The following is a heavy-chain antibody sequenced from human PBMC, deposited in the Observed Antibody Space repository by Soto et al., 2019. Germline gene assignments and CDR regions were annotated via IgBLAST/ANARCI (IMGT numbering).Heavy chain of an antibody. J-gene: IGHJ4*02. D-gene: IGHD3-22*01. CDR1: GFTFTSSA. Sequence: SVKVSCKASGFTFTSSAVQWVRQARGRRLEWIGWIVVGSGNTNYAQKFQERVTITRDMSTSTAYMELSSLRSEDTAVYYCAADRYYYDSSGYYFDYWGQGTLVTVSS. CDR3: AADRYYYDSSGYYFDY. CDR2: IVVGSGNT. V-gene: IGHV1-58*01.